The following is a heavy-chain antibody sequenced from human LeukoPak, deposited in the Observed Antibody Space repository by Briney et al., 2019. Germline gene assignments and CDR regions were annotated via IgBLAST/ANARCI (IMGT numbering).Heavy chain of an antibody. V-gene: IGHV4-59*01. D-gene: IGHD3-3*01. CDR3: ARDRSVHYDFWSGYLEGWFDP. CDR1: GGSISSYY. Sequence: PSETLSLTCTVSGGSISSYYWSWIRQPPGKGLEWIGYIYYSGSTNYNPSLKSRVTISVDTSKNQFSLKLSSVTAADTAVYYCARDRSVHYDFWSGYLEGWFDPWGQGTLVTVSS. J-gene: IGHJ5*02. CDR2: IYYSGST.